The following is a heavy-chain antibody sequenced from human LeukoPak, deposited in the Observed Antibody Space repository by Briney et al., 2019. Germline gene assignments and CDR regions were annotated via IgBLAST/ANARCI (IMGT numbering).Heavy chain of an antibody. D-gene: IGHD3-9*01. CDR2: IYYSGST. CDR3: ARRNYDILTGYLNPYWYFDL. J-gene: IGHJ2*01. Sequence: SETLSLTCTVSGGSISSYYWSWIRRPPGKGMEWIGYIYYSGSTNYNPSLKSRVTISVDTPKNQFSLKLSSVTAADTAVYYCARRNYDILTGYLNPYWYFDLWGRGTLVTVSS. V-gene: IGHV4-59*08. CDR1: GGSISSYY.